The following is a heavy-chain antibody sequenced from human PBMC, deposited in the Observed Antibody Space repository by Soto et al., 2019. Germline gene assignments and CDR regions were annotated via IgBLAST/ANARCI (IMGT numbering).Heavy chain of an antibody. J-gene: IGHJ5*02. CDR3: ARDSQPRRMTSFGLVIIGNWFYP. Sequence: ASVKVSCKASGYTFTSYYMHWVRQAPGQGLEWMGIINPSGGSTSYAQKFQGRVTMTRDTSTSTVYMELSSLRSEDTAVYYCARDSQPRRMTSFGLVIIGNWFYPWGQGTLVTVSS. CDR1: GYTFTSYY. V-gene: IGHV1-46*01. D-gene: IGHD3-3*01. CDR2: INPSGGST.